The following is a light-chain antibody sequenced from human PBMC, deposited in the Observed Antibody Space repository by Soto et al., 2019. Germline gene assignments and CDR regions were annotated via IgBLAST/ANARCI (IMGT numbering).Light chain of an antibody. Sequence: QSVLTQPPSVSGAPGQRVTISCTGCSSNIGAGYTVHWYQQLPGKAPKLLIYGNSNRPSGVPDRFSGSKSGTSASLAITGLESEEEVDYYCQSSDINLTGYVVLGGGTQRPAL. V-gene: IGLV1-40*01. CDR3: QSSDINLTGYVV. CDR2: GNS. CDR1: SSNIGAGYT. J-gene: IGLJ2*01.